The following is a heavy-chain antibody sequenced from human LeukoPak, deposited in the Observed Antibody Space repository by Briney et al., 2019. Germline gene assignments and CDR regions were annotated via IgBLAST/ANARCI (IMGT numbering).Heavy chain of an antibody. V-gene: IGHV1-8*03. Sequence: GASVKVSCKASGYTFTNYHINWVRQATGQGLEWMGWMNPNSGDRGYAQKFQGRVTITRDTSISTAYMELSSLRSEDTAVYFCARTTSLTASGYDYWGQGTLVTVSS. CDR3: ARTTSLTASGYDY. CDR2: MNPNSGDR. J-gene: IGHJ4*02. CDR1: GYTFTNYH. D-gene: IGHD4-17*01.